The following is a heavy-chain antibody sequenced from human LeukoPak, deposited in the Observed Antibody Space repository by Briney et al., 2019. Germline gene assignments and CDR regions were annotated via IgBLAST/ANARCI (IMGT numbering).Heavy chain of an antibody. D-gene: IGHD4-17*01. CDR1: GGSISSGGYY. CDR3: ARFGDYVNYYYGMDV. Sequence: SETLSLTCTVSGGSISSGGYYWSWFRQHPGKGLEWIGYIYYSGSTYYNPSLKSRVTISVDTSKNQFSLKLSSVTAADTAVYYCARFGDYVNYYYGMDVWGQGTTVTVSS. V-gene: IGHV4-31*03. CDR2: IYYSGST. J-gene: IGHJ6*02.